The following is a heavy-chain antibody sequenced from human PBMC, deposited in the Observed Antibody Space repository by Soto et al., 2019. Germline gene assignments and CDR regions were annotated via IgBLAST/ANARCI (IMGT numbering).Heavy chain of an antibody. V-gene: IGHV4-31*03. CDR3: ATDNAPTNPNAPNWFDP. CDR2: IYYSGST. Sequence: QVQLQESGPGLVKPSQTLSLTCTVSGGSISSGGYYWSWIRQHPGKGLEWIGYIYYSGSTYYNPSLKSRVTISVDTSKNQFSLKLSSVTAADTAVYYCATDNAPTNPNAPNWFDPWGQGTLVTVSS. CDR1: GGSISSGGYY. J-gene: IGHJ5*02. D-gene: IGHD7-27*01.